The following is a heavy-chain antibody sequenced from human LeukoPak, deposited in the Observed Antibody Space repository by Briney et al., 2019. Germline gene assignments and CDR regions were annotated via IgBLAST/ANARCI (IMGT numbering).Heavy chain of an antibody. CDR1: GGSISSYY. D-gene: IGHD1-26*01. V-gene: IGHV4-34*01. CDR3: AKPGGANWFDP. J-gene: IGHJ5*02. Sequence: SETLSLTCTVSGGSISSYYWTWIRQPPGKGLEWIGEINHRGTTNYNPSLKSRVTISVDTSKNQVTLRLSSVTAADTAVYYCAKPGGANWFDPWGQGTLVSVSS. CDR2: INHRGTT.